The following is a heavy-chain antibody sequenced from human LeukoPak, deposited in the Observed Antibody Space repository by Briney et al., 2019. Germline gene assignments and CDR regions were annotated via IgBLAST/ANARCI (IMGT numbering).Heavy chain of an antibody. J-gene: IGHJ5*02. CDR3: ARVVTPRYCSTTSCYWKGWFDP. CDR2: ISAYNGNT. Sequence: SVKVSCKASGYTFTSYGISWVRQAPGQGLEWMGWISAYNGNTNYAQRFQGRVTITADESTGTAYMELSGLRSEDTAVYYCARVVTPRYCSTTSCYWKGWFDPWGQGTLVTVSS. D-gene: IGHD2-2*01. V-gene: IGHV1-18*01. CDR1: GYTFTSYG.